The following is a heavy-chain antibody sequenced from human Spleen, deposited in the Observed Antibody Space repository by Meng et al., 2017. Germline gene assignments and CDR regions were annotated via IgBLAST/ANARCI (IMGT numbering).Heavy chain of an antibody. Sequence: QLQASGPGLVKSSGTLSVTCVVSGGSISSSTWWSWVRQPPGKGLQWIGEIYQSGSTSSYNPSLRSRVTMSLDTSRNQISLMLTSVTAADTAVYYCARNGAYCLDSWGQGTLVTVSS. D-gene: IGHD2-21*01. J-gene: IGHJ4*02. CDR1: GGSISSSTW. CDR2: IYQSGST. CDR3: ARNGAYCLDS. V-gene: IGHV4-4*02.